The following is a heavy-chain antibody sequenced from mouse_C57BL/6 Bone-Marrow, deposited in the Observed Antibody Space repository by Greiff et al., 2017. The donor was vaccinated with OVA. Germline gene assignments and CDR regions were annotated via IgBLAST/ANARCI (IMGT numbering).Heavy chain of an antibody. Sequence: QVQLQQSGAELARPGASVKLSCKASGYTFTSYGISWVKQRTGQGLQWIGEIYPRSGNTYYNEKFKGKATLTADKSSSTAYMELRSLTSEDSAVYFCARYDYYCSGAMDYWGQGTSVTVSS. D-gene: IGHD1-1*01. V-gene: IGHV1-81*01. CDR3: ARYDYYCSGAMDY. J-gene: IGHJ4*01. CDR1: GYTFTSYG. CDR2: IYPRSGNT.